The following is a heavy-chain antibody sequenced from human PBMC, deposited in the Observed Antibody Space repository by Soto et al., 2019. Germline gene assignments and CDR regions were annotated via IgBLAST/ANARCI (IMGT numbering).Heavy chain of an antibody. V-gene: IGHV3-15*07. J-gene: IGHJ4*02. CDR2: IKSKTDGGTT. Sequence: GGSLRLSCATSGFTFSNAWMNWVRQAPGKGLEWVGRIKSKTDGGTTDYAAPVKGRFTISRDDSKNTLYLQMNSLKTEDTAVYYCTPDPYYYATGYWGQGTLVTVSS. D-gene: IGHD3-10*01. CDR3: TPDPYYYATGY. CDR1: GFTFSNAW.